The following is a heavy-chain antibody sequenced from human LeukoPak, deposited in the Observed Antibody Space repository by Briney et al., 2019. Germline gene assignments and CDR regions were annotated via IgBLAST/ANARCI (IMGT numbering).Heavy chain of an antibody. CDR3: ARLSGNTVTVDY. Sequence: PGGSLRLSCAASGFTFSSYRINWARQAPGKGLEWVSSISSSSSYIYYADSVKGRFTISRDNAKNSLYLQKNSLRAEDTAVYYCARLSGNTVTVDYWGQGTLVTVSS. CDR2: ISSSSSYI. J-gene: IGHJ4*02. D-gene: IGHD4-11*01. V-gene: IGHV3-21*01. CDR1: GFTFSSYR.